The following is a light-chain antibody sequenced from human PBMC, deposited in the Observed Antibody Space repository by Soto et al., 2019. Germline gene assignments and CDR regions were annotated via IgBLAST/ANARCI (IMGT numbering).Light chain of an antibody. CDR1: QSISNY. Sequence: DIQLTQSPSTLSASVGDRVTITCRASQSISNYLAWYQQKPGKAPKVLIYKASSLESGVPSRFSGSGAGTEVTLTISSLQPDDFATYYCQHWDSYWTFGQGTKVEIK. CDR3: QHWDSYWT. V-gene: IGKV1-5*03. J-gene: IGKJ1*01. CDR2: KAS.